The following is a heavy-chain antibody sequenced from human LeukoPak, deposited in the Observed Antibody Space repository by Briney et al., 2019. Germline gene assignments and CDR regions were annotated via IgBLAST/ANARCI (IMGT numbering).Heavy chain of an antibody. J-gene: IGHJ4*02. D-gene: IGHD6-19*01. Sequence: GGSLRLSCAASGFTFSHYAMNWVRQAPGKGLEWVSSITSSSGYIYYADSVKGRFTISRDNAKSSLFLQMNSLRAEDTALYYCARDSSGWTPFDYWGQGTLVTVSS. CDR1: GFTFSHYA. CDR2: ITSSSGYI. V-gene: IGHV3-21*04. CDR3: ARDSSGWTPFDY.